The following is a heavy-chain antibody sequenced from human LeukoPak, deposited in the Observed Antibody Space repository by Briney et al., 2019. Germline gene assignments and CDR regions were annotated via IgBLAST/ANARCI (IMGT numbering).Heavy chain of an antibody. J-gene: IGHJ6*03. CDR3: ARDPPCTSCYHTGYYYYMDV. V-gene: IGHV1-69*13. CDR1: GGTFSSYA. CDR2: IIPIFGTA. D-gene: IGHD2-2*01. Sequence: SVKVSCKASGGTFSSYAISWARQAPGQGLEWMGGIIPIFGTANYAQKFQGRVTITADESTSTAYMELSSLRSEDTAVYYCARDPPCTSCYHTGYYYYMDVWGKGTTVTVSS.